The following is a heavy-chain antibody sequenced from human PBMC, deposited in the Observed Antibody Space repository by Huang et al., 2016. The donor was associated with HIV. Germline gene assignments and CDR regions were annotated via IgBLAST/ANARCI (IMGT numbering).Heavy chain of an antibody. D-gene: IGHD1-7*01. Sequence: VESGGRLVQPGGSIRLSCVSSTFSFGAYWMRWVRQSSGSGLEWVANIKEDESEKDYVDSVKGRFNISRDNSKKVLFLEMNNVRVEDTATYYCATKTAAMDIWGQGTTVTVS. CDR3: ATKTAAMDI. CDR1: TFSFGAYW. J-gene: IGHJ6*02. V-gene: IGHV3-7*01. CDR2: IKEDESEK.